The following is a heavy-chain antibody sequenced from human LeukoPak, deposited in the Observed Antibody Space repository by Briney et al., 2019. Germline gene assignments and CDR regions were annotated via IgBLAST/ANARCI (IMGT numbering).Heavy chain of an antibody. J-gene: IGHJ5*02. CDR2: TSYDGTAK. CDR1: GFDFSGYG. V-gene: IGHV3-30*18. Sequence: GGSLRLSCAASGFDFSGYGMHWVRQAPRKGLEWVAVTSYDGTAKFYAHSVEGRFTVSRDNSKNTLYLQMNTLRAEDTAVYYCAKAGRNYHNWLDPWGQGTLVTVSS. D-gene: IGHD4-11*01. CDR3: AKAGRNYHNWLDP.